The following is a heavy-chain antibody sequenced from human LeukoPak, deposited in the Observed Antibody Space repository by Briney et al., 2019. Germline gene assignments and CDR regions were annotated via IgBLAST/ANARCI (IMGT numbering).Heavy chain of an antibody. J-gene: IGHJ4*02. CDR2: VNPNSGGT. D-gene: IGHD1-14*01. CDR1: GYTFTGYY. V-gene: IGHV1-2*04. Sequence: ASVKAPCKASGYTFTGYYMHWVRQAPGQGLEWMGWVNPNSGGTSYAQKFQGWVTMTRDTSISTAYMELSRLRSDDTAVYYCARGGPDTLIPFDYWGQGTLVTVSS. CDR3: ARGGPDTLIPFDY.